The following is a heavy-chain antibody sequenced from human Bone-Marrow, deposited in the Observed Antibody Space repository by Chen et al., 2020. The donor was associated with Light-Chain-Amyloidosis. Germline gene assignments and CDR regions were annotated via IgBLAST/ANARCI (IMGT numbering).Heavy chain of an antibody. D-gene: IGHD1-26*01. CDR3: AKAIVSPGLGRQKRGYHFDS. J-gene: IGHJ4*02. CDR2: ISGSGNSI. V-gene: IGHV3-23*01. Sequence: DVQLLESGGGLVQPGGSRRLSCAASGFIFTNSAISWVGQAPGKGLEWVSGISGSGNSIFYADSVKGRFTISRDNSKDTLSLQMNSLRDDDMAIYYCAKAIVSPGLGRQKRGYHFDSWGQGTLVTVSS. CDR1: GFIFTNSA.